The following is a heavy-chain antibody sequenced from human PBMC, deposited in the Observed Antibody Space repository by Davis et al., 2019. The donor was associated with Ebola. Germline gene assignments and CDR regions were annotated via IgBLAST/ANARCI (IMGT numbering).Heavy chain of an antibody. V-gene: IGHV3-74*01. CDR2: INSYGSST. Sequence: GESLKISCAASGFTFSSYAMSWVRQAPGKGLVWVSRINSYGSSTSYADSVKGRFTISRDNAKNTLYVQMNSLRAEDTAVYYCASGHYDSSGILEYWGQGTLVTVSS. CDR1: GFTFSSYA. J-gene: IGHJ4*02. CDR3: ASGHYDSSGILEY. D-gene: IGHD3-22*01.